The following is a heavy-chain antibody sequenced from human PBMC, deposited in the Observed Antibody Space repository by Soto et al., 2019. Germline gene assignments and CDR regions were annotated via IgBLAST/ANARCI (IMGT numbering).Heavy chain of an antibody. Sequence: GGSLRLSCAASGFTFSDYYMSWIRQAPGKGLEWVSYISSSGSTIYYADSVKGRFTISRDNAKNSLYLQMNSLRAEDTAVYYCARVADCDDSSGYSDAFDIWGQGTMVTVSS. CDR3: ARVADCDDSSGYSDAFDI. CDR1: GFTFSDYY. CDR2: ISSSGSTI. V-gene: IGHV3-11*01. J-gene: IGHJ3*02. D-gene: IGHD3-22*01.